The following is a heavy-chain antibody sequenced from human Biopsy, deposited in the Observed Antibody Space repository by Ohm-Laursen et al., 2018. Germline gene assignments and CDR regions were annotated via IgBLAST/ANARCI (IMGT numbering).Heavy chain of an antibody. D-gene: IGHD3-9*01. CDR3: VREPKTGTAEAWYFDL. J-gene: IGHJ2*01. CDR2: NSYNERT. Sequence: TLSLTCSVSGASVKTSGYFWAWIRQRPGKGLEWIGYNSYNERTHYNPSLTSRLAISFDTSNNRISLQLRSVSVADTAVYYCVREPKTGTAEAWYFDLWGRGSPVTVPS. CDR1: GASVKTSGYF. V-gene: IGHV4-31*03.